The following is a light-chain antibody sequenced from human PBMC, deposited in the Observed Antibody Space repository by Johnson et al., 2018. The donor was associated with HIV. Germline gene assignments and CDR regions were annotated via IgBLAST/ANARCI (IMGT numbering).Light chain of an antibody. J-gene: IGLJ1*01. CDR2: ENN. CDR3: GTWDSSLSAVGV. CDR1: SSNIGNNY. Sequence: QSVLTQPPSVSAAPGQKVTISCSGSSSNIGNNYVSWYQQLPGTAPKLLIYENNKRPSGIPDRFSGSKSGTSATLGITGLQTGDEAHYYCGTWDSSLSAVGVFGSGTKVTVL. V-gene: IGLV1-51*02.